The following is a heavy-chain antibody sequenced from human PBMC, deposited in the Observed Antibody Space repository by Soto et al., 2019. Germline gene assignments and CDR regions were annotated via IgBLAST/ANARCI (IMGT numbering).Heavy chain of an antibody. J-gene: IGHJ6*02. D-gene: IGHD4-17*01. CDR3: TTDLRHGVTTGWLFTNYYDGMDV. V-gene: IGHV3-15*01. CDR1: GFTFSNAW. CDR2: IKSKTDGGTT. Sequence: GGSLRLSCAASGFTFSNAWMSWVRQAPGKGLEWVGRIKSKTDGGTTDYAAPVKGRFTISRDDSKNTLYLQMNSLKTEDTAVYYCTTDLRHGVTTGWLFTNYYDGMDVWGQGTTVTVSS.